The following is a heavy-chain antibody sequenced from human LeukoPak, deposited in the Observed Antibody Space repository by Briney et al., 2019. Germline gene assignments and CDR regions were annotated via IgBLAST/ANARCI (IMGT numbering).Heavy chain of an antibody. V-gene: IGHV3-23*01. D-gene: IGHD3-10*01. CDR3: AKSERFEELLYGADY. CDR1: GFTFSSYA. Sequence: GGSLRLSCAASGFTFSSYAMSWVRQAPGKGLEWVSAISGSGGSTYYADSVKGRFTISRDNSKNTLYLQMNSLRAEDTAVYYCAKSERFEELLYGADYWGQGTLVTVSS. CDR2: ISGSGGST. J-gene: IGHJ4*02.